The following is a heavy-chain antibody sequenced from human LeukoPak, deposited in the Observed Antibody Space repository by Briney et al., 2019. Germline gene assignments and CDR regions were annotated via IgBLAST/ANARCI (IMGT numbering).Heavy chain of an antibody. CDR1: GFAISTYA. Sequence: GGSLRLSCSASGFAISTYAMYWVRQAPGKGLEYVSVISSDGDTTYYADSVKGRFTISRDNSKNTLYLQMSSLRAEDTAVYYCVNIALAVYWGQGTLVTVSS. J-gene: IGHJ4*02. CDR3: VNIALAVY. CDR2: ISSDGDTT. V-gene: IGHV3-64D*09. D-gene: IGHD2-21*01.